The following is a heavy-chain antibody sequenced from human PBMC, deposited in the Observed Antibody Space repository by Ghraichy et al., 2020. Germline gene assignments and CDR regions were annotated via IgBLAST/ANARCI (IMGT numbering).Heavy chain of an antibody. V-gene: IGHV3-33*01. Sequence: GESLNISCAASGFTFSTYGMHWVRQAPGKGLEWVAVIWYDGSNKYYADSVKGRFTISRDNSKNTLYLQMNSLRAEDTAVYYCARDPLRYSYGSIYYYYMDVWGKGTTVTVSS. CDR2: IWYDGSNK. D-gene: IGHD5-18*01. CDR3: ARDPLRYSYGSIYYYYMDV. CDR1: GFTFSTYG. J-gene: IGHJ6*03.